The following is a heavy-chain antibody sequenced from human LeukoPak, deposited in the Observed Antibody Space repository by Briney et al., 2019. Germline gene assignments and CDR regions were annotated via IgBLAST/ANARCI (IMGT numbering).Heavy chain of an antibody. Sequence: GGFLRLSCAASGFTFDDYGMSWVRQAPGKGLEWVSVIYSSGSTYYADSVKGRFTISRDNSKNTLYLQMNILRVEDTAVYFCAREQWFDPWGQGTLVIVSS. CDR2: IYSSGST. CDR3: AREQWFDP. V-gene: IGHV3-66*01. J-gene: IGHJ5*02. CDR1: GFTFDDYG.